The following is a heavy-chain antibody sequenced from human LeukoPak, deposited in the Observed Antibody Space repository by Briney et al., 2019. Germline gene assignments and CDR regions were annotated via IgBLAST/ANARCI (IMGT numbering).Heavy chain of an antibody. CDR3: AKDRATVYSYAGDYFDY. D-gene: IGHD2-8*01. V-gene: IGHV3-7*01. J-gene: IGHJ4*02. CDR2: IKQDGNEI. CDR1: GSTFSSYW. Sequence: GGSLRLSCAASGSTFSSYWMSWVRQAPGKGLEWVANIKQDGNEINYVDSVKGRFTISRDNAKNSLYLQMNSLRPEDTAVYYCAKDRATVYSYAGDYFDYWGQGTLVTVSS.